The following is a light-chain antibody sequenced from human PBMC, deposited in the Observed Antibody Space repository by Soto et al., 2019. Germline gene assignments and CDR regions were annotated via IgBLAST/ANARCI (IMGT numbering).Light chain of an antibody. CDR1: QSVGSN. CDR2: GAS. CDR3: QQYNIWPLWT. J-gene: IGKJ1*01. V-gene: IGKV3D-15*01. Sequence: ERVMTQSPATLSVSPGEKATLSCRASQSVGSNVAWYQQKPGQAPRLLIYGASTRATGIPARFSGRGSGTVFTLTISSLQSEDFAVYFCQQYNIWPLWTFGQGTKVEIK.